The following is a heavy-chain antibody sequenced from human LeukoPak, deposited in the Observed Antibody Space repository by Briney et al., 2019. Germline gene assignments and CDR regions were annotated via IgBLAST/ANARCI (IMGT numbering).Heavy chain of an antibody. V-gene: IGHV3-21*01. D-gene: IGHD6-19*01. Sequence: GGSLRLSCAASGFTFSNYSMNWVRQAPGKGLEWVSSISSSSSYIYYADSVKGRFTISRDNAKNSLYLQMNSLRAEDTAVYYCARGGIAVAEDYWGQGTLVNVSS. CDR1: GFTFSNYS. CDR2: ISSSSSYI. CDR3: ARGGIAVAEDY. J-gene: IGHJ4*02.